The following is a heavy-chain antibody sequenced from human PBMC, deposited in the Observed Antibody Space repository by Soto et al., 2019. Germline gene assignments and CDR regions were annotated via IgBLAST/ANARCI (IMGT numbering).Heavy chain of an antibody. J-gene: IGHJ6*03. D-gene: IGHD2-15*01. V-gene: IGHV1-8*01. Sequence: ASVKVSCKASGYTFTSYDIDWVRQATGQGLEWMGWMNPNSGNTGYAQKFQGRVTMTRNTSISTAYMELSSLRSEDTAVYYCARDVVAGRYYYYYYYMDVWGKGTTVIVSS. CDR3: ARDVVAGRYYYYYYYMDV. CDR1: GYTFTSYD. CDR2: MNPNSGNT.